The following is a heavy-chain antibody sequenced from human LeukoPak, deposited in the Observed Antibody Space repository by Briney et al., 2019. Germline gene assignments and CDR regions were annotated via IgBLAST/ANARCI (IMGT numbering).Heavy chain of an antibody. V-gene: IGHV4-59*01. D-gene: IGHD3-16*01. J-gene: IGHJ3*02. CDR1: GGSISSYY. Sequence: PSETLSLTCTVSGGSISSYYWSWIRQPPGKRLEWIGYIYYSGSTNYNPSLKSRVTISVDTSKNQFSLKLSSVTAADTAVYYCARLRPPRGNDAFDIWGQGTMVTVSS. CDR2: IYYSGST. CDR3: ARLRPPRGNDAFDI.